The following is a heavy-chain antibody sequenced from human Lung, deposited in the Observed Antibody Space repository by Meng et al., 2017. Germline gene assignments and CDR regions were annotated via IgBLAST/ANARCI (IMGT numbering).Heavy chain of an antibody. CDR2: INAGNGNT. CDR1: GYTFTTYP. Sequence: QVQLVQSGAEVKTPGAPVKVSCKASGYTFTTYPRHWVRQAPGQRLEWMGWINAGNGNTKFSQKFQGRVTITRDTSASTAYMELSSLRSEDTAVYYCARDAAMVKGGDYWGQGTLVTVSS. D-gene: IGHD5-18*01. V-gene: IGHV1-3*01. CDR3: ARDAAMVKGGDY. J-gene: IGHJ4*02.